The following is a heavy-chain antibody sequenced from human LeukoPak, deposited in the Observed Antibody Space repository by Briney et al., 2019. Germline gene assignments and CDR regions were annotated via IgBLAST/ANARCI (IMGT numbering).Heavy chain of an antibody. CDR3: ARKGSGFWGPRV. V-gene: IGHV1-2*06. CDR1: GYTFTGYH. Sequence: ASVKVSCKASGYTFTGYHMHWVRQAPGQGLEWMGRINPNSGDTNYQGRVTMTRDTSISTAYMELSRLRSDDTAVYYCARKGSGFWGPRVWGQGTLVTVSS. CDR2: INPNSGDT. J-gene: IGHJ4*02. D-gene: IGHD3-16*01.